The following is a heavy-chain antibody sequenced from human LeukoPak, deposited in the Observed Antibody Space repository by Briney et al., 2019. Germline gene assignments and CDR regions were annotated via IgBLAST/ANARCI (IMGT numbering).Heavy chain of an antibody. V-gene: IGHV4-59*01. D-gene: IGHD1-26*01. CDR3: ARGGSLDY. J-gene: IGHJ4*02. Sequence: SETLSLTCTVSGGSISSYYWSWIRQPPGKGLEWIGYIYYSGSTNYNPSLKSRVTISVDTSRNQFSLKLSSVTAADTAVYYCARGGSLDYWGQGTLVTVSS. CDR2: IYYSGST. CDR1: GGSISSYY.